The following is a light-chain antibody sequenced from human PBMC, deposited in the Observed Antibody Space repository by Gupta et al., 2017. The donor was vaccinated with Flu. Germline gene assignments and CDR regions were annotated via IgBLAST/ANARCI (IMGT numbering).Light chain of an antibody. CDR2: LVS. V-gene: IGKV1-39*01. CDR1: QSISRY. Sequence: DIQMTQSPSYLSASVGDRLTITCRASQSISRYLNWYQQRPGKAPKLLIYLVSSLQSGVPSRFSGAGSGTDFTLTISRLQPEDFATYYCQQSDSSPYTFGQGTKLEIK. J-gene: IGKJ2*01. CDR3: QQSDSSPYT.